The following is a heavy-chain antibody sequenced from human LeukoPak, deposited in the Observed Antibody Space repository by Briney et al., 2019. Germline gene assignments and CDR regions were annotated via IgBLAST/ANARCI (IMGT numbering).Heavy chain of an antibody. CDR3: ARDLEVSYSNYWAGYYYYYGMDV. Sequence: KPGGSLRLSCAAPGFTFSSYSMNWVRQAPGKGLEWVSSISSSSSYIYYADSVKGRFTISRDNAKNSLYLQMNSLRAEDTAVYYCARDLEVSYSNYWAGYYYYYGMDVWGQGTTVTVSS. J-gene: IGHJ6*02. D-gene: IGHD4-11*01. CDR1: GFTFSSYS. CDR2: ISSSSSYI. V-gene: IGHV3-21*01.